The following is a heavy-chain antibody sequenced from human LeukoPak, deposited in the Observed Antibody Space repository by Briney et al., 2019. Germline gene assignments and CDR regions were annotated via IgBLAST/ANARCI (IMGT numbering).Heavy chain of an antibody. V-gene: IGHV4-59*11. D-gene: IGHD4-17*01. J-gene: IGHJ3*02. CDR2: ISYIGST. CDR3: ARDLVTVTKGFDI. Sequence: SDTLSLTCAVSDDSFSSHYWTWIRQPPGKGLEWIGYISYIGSTNYNPSLKSRVTISIDTSKNEFSLKLTSVTAADTAVYYCARDLVTVTKGFDIWGQGTMVTVSS. CDR1: DDSFSSHY.